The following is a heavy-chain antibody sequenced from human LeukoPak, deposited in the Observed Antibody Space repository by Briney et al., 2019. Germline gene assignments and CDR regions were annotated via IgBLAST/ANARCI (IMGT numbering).Heavy chain of an antibody. J-gene: IGHJ3*02. Sequence: GGSPRLSCEAAGFSFRDYPMGWVRRASGKRLEWVSGISAGADVIFYADPVKGRFTISRDNSKNTLYLQMNSLRAEDSAEYYCAKSLLTTATGTGRAFDIWGQGTMVTVSA. V-gene: IGHV3-23*01. D-gene: IGHD1-1*01. CDR3: AKSLLTTATGTGRAFDI. CDR1: GFSFRDYP. CDR2: ISAGADVI.